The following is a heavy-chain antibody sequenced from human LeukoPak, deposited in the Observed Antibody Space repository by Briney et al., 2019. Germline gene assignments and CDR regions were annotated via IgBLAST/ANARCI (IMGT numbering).Heavy chain of an antibody. Sequence: ASVKVSCKASGYNFIIYGLTWVRQAPGQGLEWMGWINNNNGDTNYAQKIQDRVTMITDTSTSTAYMELRSLTYDDTAVYYCARYPRYCGSGRCMGFDHWGQGTLVTVSS. CDR1: GYNFIIYG. D-gene: IGHD2-15*01. V-gene: IGHV1-18*01. CDR2: INNNNGDT. J-gene: IGHJ4*02. CDR3: ARYPRYCGSGRCMGFDH.